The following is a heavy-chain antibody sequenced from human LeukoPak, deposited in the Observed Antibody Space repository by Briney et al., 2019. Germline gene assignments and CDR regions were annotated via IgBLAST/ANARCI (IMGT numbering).Heavy chain of an antibody. V-gene: IGHV3-30*02. CDR1: GFTFNTYW. CDR2: IRYDGSNK. CDR3: AKDFSPHDYGGSAFDY. D-gene: IGHD4-23*01. Sequence: PGGSLRLSCAASGFTFNTYWMAWVRRAPGKGLEWVAFIRYDGSNKYYADSVKGRFTISRDNSKNTLYLQMNSLRAEDTAVYYCAKDFSPHDYGGSAFDYWGQGTLVTVSS. J-gene: IGHJ4*02.